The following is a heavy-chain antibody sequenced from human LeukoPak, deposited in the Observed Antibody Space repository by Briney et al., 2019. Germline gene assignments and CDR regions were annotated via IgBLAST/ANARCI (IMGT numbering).Heavy chain of an antibody. CDR3: ATYYDFWSGYWAYFDY. CDR2: ISWNSVNI. CDR1: GFTFDDYA. J-gene: IGHJ4*02. Sequence: GGSLRLSCAASGFTFDDYAMHWVRQAPGKGLEWVSSISWNSVNIGYADSVRGRFTISRDNAKNSLYLQMNSLRAEDTAIYYCATYYDFWSGYWAYFDYWGQGTLVTVSS. D-gene: IGHD3-3*01. V-gene: IGHV3-9*01.